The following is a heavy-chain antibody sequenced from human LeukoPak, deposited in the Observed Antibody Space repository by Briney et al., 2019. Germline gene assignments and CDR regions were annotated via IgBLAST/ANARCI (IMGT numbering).Heavy chain of an antibody. D-gene: IGHD3-22*01. CDR3: ARDDDTSSHYSRFDY. Sequence: PGGSLRLSCAASGFTFNYYGMHWVRQAPGKGLEWVAVIWSDGSKKYYADSVKGRFIVSRDDSKSTLYLQMNSLRVEDTALYFCARDDDTSSHYSRFDYWGQGTLVTVSS. V-gene: IGHV3-33*01. CDR2: IWSDGSKK. J-gene: IGHJ4*02. CDR1: GFTFNYYG.